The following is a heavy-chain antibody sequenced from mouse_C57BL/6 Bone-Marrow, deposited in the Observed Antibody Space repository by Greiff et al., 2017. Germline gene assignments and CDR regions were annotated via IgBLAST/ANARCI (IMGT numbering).Heavy chain of an antibody. CDR2: IDPENGDT. CDR1: GFNIKDDY. J-gene: IGHJ3*01. V-gene: IGHV14-4*01. Sequence: VQLQQSGAELVRPGASVKLSCTASGFNIKDDYMHWVKQRPEQGLEWIGWIDPENGDTEYASKFQGKATITADTSSNTAYLQLSSLTSEDTAVYYCTTDATGGFADWGQGTLVTVSA. CDR3: TTDATGGFAD.